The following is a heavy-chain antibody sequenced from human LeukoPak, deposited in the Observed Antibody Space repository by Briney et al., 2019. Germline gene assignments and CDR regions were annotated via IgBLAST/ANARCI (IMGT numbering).Heavy chain of an antibody. CDR3: ALVPGLYAFDI. CDR2: IYSGAAT. CDR1: GFGVSNNY. Sequence: GGSLRLSCTASGFGVSNNYMSWVRQAPGKGLEWVAVIYSGAATFYADAVEGRFSLSRDNSQNALFLQMNSLKVEDSAVYYCALVPGLYAFDIWGQGTMVTVSS. V-gene: IGHV3-53*01. J-gene: IGHJ3*02.